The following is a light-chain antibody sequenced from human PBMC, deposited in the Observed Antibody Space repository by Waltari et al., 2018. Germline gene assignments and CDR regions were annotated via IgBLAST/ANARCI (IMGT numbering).Light chain of an antibody. J-gene: IGKJ1*01. Sequence: DIVMTQSPDSLAVSLGERATINCKSSQSVLYSSNNKNYLAWYQQKPGQPPKLLIYWASNLESGVPDRFSGSGSGTDFTLTISSLQAEDVAVYYCQQYYSTPWTFGQGTKVEIK. V-gene: IGKV4-1*01. CDR2: WAS. CDR3: QQYYSTPWT. CDR1: QSVLYSSNNKNY.